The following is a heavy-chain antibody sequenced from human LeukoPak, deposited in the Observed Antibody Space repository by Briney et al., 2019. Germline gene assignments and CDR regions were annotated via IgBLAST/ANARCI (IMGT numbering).Heavy chain of an antibody. D-gene: IGHD5-18*01. Sequence: GASVKVSCKASGYTFTSYDINWVRQATGQGLEWMGWISPNSGGTNYAQKFQGRVTMTRDKSNSTAYMELSRLRPDDTAVYYCARVTSSIQPYYFDYWGQATLVTVSS. V-gene: IGHV1-2*02. CDR2: ISPNSGGT. CDR3: ARVTSSIQPYYFDY. CDR1: GYTFTSYD. J-gene: IGHJ4*02.